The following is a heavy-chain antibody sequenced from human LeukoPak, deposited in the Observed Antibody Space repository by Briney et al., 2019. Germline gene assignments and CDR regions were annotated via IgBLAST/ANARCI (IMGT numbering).Heavy chain of an antibody. D-gene: IGHD6-25*01. CDR2: IYASGNT. CDR1: GGSINSYY. CDR3: AREHSGLEGYPDC. J-gene: IGHJ4*02. Sequence: SETLSLTCTISGGSINSYYLSWIRQPAGKGLEWIARIYASGNTNFNPSLKSRVIMTVETSKNQFSLQLSSVTAADTAAYYYAREHSGLEGYPDCWGQGTLVTVSS. V-gene: IGHV4-4*07.